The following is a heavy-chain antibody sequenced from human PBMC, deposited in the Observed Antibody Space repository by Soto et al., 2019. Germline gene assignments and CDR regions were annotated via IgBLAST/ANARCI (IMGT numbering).Heavy chain of an antibody. CDR1: GYTFTRYA. Sequence: ASVKVSCKASGYTFTRYAMHWVRQAPGQRLEWMGWINAGNGNTQYSQKFQGRVTITRDTSASTAYMELSSLRSEDSAVFYCARTDCSSTSCYNYYYYGMDVWGLGTTVTVSS. V-gene: IGHV1-3*01. CDR2: INAGNGNT. CDR3: ARTDCSSTSCYNYYYYGMDV. D-gene: IGHD2-2*01. J-gene: IGHJ6*02.